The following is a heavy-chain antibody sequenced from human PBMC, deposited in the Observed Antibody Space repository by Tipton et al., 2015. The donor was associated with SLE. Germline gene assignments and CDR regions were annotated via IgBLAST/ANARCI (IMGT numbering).Heavy chain of an antibody. J-gene: IGHJ4*02. CDR3: ARDGTRAGYYDSSGYYYVPFDY. Sequence: QLVQSGAEVKKPGASVKVSCKASGYTFTSYGISWVRQAPGQGLEWMGWISAYNGNTNYAQKLQGRVTMATDTSTSTAYMELRSLRSDDTAEYYCARDGTRAGYYDSSGYYYVPFDYWGQGTLVTVSS. V-gene: IGHV1-18*01. CDR1: GYTFTSYG. CDR2: ISAYNGNT. D-gene: IGHD3-22*01.